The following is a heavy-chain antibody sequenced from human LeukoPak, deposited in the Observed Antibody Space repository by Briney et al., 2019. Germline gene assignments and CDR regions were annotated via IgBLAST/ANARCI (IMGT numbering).Heavy chain of an antibody. J-gene: IGHJ4*02. V-gene: IGHV4-31*03. Sequence: TSETLSLTCTVSGGSISSGGYYWSWIRQHPGKGLEWIGYIYYSGSTNYNPSLKSRVTISVDKSKNQFSLKLSSVTAADTAVYYCARELGTLFYDYWGQGTLVTVSS. CDR1: GGSISSGGYY. D-gene: IGHD3-9*01. CDR2: IYYSGST. CDR3: ARELGTLFYDY.